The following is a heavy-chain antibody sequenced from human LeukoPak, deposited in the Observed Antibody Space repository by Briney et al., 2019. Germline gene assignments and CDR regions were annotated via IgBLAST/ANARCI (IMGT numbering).Heavy chain of an antibody. CDR3: ATCYDISPSGDYYGMDV. CDR2: FDPEDGET. Sequence: ASVKVSCKVSGYTLTELSMHWVRQAPGKGLEWMGGFDPEDGETIYAQKFQGRVTMTEDTSTDTAYMELSSLRSEDTAVYYCATCYDISPSGDYYGMDVWGKGTTVTVSS. D-gene: IGHD3-9*01. CDR1: GYTLTELS. V-gene: IGHV1-24*01. J-gene: IGHJ6*04.